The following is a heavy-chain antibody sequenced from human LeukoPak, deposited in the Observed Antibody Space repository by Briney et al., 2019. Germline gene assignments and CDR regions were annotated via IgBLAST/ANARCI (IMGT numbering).Heavy chain of an antibody. V-gene: IGHV4-39*01. Sequence: SETLSLTCTVSGGSISSSSYSWGWIRQPPGKGLEWIGSIYYSGSTYYNPSLKSRVTISVDTSKNQFSLKLSSVTAADTAVYYCARPRGSGGVAAATNWFDPWGQGTLVTVSS. J-gene: IGHJ5*02. CDR3: ARPRGSGGVAAATNWFDP. D-gene: IGHD2-15*01. CDR1: GGSISSSSYS. CDR2: IYYSGST.